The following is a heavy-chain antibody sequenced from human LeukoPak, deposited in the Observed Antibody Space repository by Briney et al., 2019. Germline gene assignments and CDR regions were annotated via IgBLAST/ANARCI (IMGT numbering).Heavy chain of an antibody. Sequence: SETLSLTCAAYGGSFSGYYWSWIRQPPGKGLEWIGEINHSGSTNYNPSLKSRVTISVDTSKNQFSLKLSSVTAADTAVYYCARVGGKPYYYYYYMDVWGKGTTVTVSS. CDR3: ARVGGKPYYYYYYMDV. V-gene: IGHV4-34*01. CDR1: GGSFSGYY. J-gene: IGHJ6*03. CDR2: INHSGST.